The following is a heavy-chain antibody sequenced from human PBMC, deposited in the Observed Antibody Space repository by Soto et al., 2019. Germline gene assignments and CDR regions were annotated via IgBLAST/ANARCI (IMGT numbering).Heavy chain of an antibody. CDR2: INAYNGNT. CDR1: GYTFSSYG. V-gene: IGHV1-18*01. CDR3: ARTLPPIDY. D-gene: IGHD1-26*01. Sequence: VQLVQSGAEVKKPGASLKVSCKASGYTFSSYGLTWVRQAPGQGLEWMEWINAYNGNTNYAQKLQGRVTMTTDTSTSTAYMELRSLRSDDAAVYYCARTLPPIDYWGQGTLVTVSS. J-gene: IGHJ4*02.